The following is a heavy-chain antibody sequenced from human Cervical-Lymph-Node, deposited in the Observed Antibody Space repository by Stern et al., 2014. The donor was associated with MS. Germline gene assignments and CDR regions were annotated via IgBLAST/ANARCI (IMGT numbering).Heavy chain of an antibody. J-gene: IGHJ4*02. Sequence: EVQLVESGGDLVQPGRSLRLSCAASGFNFDDFSMHWVRQGQGKGLEWVSGISWNSVYIVYADSVKGRFTISRDNAKNSLYLQMDSLRDEDTALYYCVHRYCSGGTCYFFDYWGQGTLVTVSS. V-gene: IGHV3-9*01. D-gene: IGHD2-15*01. CDR3: VHRYCSGGTCYFFDY. CDR2: ISWNSVYI. CDR1: GFNFDDFS.